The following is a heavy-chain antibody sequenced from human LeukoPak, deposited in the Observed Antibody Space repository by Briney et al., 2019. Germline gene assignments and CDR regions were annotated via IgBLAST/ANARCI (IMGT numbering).Heavy chain of an antibody. CDR3: ARGQNYGGNSKSFDY. J-gene: IGHJ4*02. CDR2: ISSNGGST. Sequence: GGSLRLSCAASGFTFSNYAMHWVRQAPGKGLQYVSAISSNGGSTYYANSVKGRFTISRDNSKNTLHLQMGSLRAEDMALYYCARGQNYGGNSKSFDYWGQGTLVTVSS. V-gene: IGHV3-64*01. CDR1: GFTFSNYA. D-gene: IGHD4-23*01.